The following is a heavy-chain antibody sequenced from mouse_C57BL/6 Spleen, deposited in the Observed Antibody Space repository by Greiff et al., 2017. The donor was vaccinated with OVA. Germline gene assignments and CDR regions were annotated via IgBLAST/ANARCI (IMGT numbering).Heavy chain of an antibody. V-gene: IGHV2-9-1*01. D-gene: IGHD3-3*01. CDR1: GFSLNSYA. CDR2: IWTGGGI. J-gene: IGHJ2*01. CDR3: ARKLVLGGCYY. Sequence: VQLVESGPGLVAPLQRLYITCTVSGFSLNSYAISWVRQPPGKGLEWVGVIWTGGGIYYNLALKTRLSISKNNSKSQVFLKMNSLQTDDTARYYCARKLVLGGCYYWGQGTTLTVSS.